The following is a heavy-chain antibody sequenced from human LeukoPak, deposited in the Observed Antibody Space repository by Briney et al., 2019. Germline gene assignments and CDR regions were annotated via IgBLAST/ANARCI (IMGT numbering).Heavy chain of an antibody. Sequence: GESLKISCKGSGYTFTSYWIGWVRQMPGKGLEWMGIIYPGDSDTRYSPSFRGQVTITADKSTSTAYLQWSSLKASDTAIYYCARGDGYNRFDYWGQGALVTVSS. D-gene: IGHD5-24*01. V-gene: IGHV5-51*01. J-gene: IGHJ4*02. CDR1: GYTFTSYW. CDR3: ARGDGYNRFDY. CDR2: IYPGDSDT.